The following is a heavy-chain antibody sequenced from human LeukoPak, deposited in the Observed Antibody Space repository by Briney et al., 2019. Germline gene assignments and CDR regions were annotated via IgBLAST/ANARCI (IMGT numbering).Heavy chain of an antibody. D-gene: IGHD2-2*01. CDR2: IYTSGST. CDR1: GGSISSGSYY. CDR3: ARALPAAAWAFDI. V-gene: IGHV4-61*02. Sequence: PSQTLSLTCTVSGGSISSGSYYWSWIRQPAGKGLEWIGRIYTSGSTSYNPSLKSRVTISVDTSKNQFSLKLSSVTAADTAVYYCARALPAAAWAFDIWGQGTMVTVSS. J-gene: IGHJ3*02.